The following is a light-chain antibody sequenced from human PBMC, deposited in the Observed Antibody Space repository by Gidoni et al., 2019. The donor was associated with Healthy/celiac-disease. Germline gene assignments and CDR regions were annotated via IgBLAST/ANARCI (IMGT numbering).Light chain of an antibody. CDR2: GAS. CDR1: QSVSSSY. CDR3: QQYGSSPPIT. J-gene: IGKJ5*01. V-gene: IGKV3-20*01. Sequence: EIVLTQSPDILSLSPGERAILSCRASQSVSSSYLAWYQQKPGQAPRLLIYGASSRATGIPDRFSGSGSGTDFTLTISRLEPEDFAVYYCQQYGSSPPITFGQGTRLEIK.